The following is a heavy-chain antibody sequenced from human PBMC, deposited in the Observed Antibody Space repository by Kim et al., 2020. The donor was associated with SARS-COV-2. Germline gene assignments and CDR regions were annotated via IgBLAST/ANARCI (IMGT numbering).Heavy chain of an antibody. Sequence: GGSLRLSCAASGFTFDDYAMHWVRQAPGKGLEWVSGISWNSGSIGYADSVKGRFTISRDNAKNSLYLQMNSLRAEDTALYYCAKGARQQLPIGDLYYYYGMDVWGQGTTVTVSS. CDR3: AKGARQQLPIGDLYYYYGMDV. CDR1: GFTFDDYA. CDR2: ISWNSGSI. D-gene: IGHD6-13*01. V-gene: IGHV3-9*01. J-gene: IGHJ6*02.